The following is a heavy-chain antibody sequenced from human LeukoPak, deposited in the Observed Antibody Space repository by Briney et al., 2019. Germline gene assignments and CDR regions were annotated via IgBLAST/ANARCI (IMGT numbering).Heavy chain of an antibody. CDR1: GFALSSHW. CDR3: ARNNGMDV. CDR2: VNRDGSET. J-gene: IGHJ6*02. Sequence: GGSLRLSCAASGFALSSHWMTWVRQVPGRGPEWVANVNRDGSETYYLDSVKGRFTNSKDNAKNSLYLQMNSLRAEDTALYHCARNNGMDVWGQGTTVIVSS. V-gene: IGHV3-7*03.